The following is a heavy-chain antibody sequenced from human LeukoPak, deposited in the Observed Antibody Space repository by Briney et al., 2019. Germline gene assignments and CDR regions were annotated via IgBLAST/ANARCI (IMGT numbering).Heavy chain of an antibody. J-gene: IGHJ4*02. CDR3: ARGNILTGYCFDF. Sequence: SETLSLTCAVYGGSITGCYWSWIRQTPGRGLEWVGEIHYTGATSYNPSLKSRATISTDTSKNQFSLRLSSVTAADMAVYYCARGNILTGYCFDFWGQGALVTVSS. CDR1: GGSITGCY. CDR2: IHYTGAT. V-gene: IGHV4-34*01. D-gene: IGHD3-9*01.